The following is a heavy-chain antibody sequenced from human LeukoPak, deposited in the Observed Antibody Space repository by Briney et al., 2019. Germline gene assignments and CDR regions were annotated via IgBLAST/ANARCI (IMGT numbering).Heavy chain of an antibody. V-gene: IGHV3-53*01. CDR2: IYSGGST. J-gene: IGHJ5*02. CDR1: GFTVSSNY. D-gene: IGHD4-11*01. Sequence: GGSLRLSCAASGFTVSSNYMSWVRQAPGKGLEWVSVIYSGGSTYYADSVKGRFTISRDNSKSTLYIQMNSLRAEDTAVYYCARESPDYSNYNWFDPWGQGTLVTVSS. CDR3: ARESPDYSNYNWFDP.